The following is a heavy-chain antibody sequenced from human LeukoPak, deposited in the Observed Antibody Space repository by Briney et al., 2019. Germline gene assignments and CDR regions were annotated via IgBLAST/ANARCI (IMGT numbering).Heavy chain of an antibody. V-gene: IGHV1-2*02. CDR3: AREGKDYYDSSGGPFDY. CDR2: INPNSGGT. J-gene: IGHJ4*02. Sequence: ASVKVSCKASGYTFTRYYMHWVRQAPGQGLEWMGWINPNSGGTNYAQKFQGRVTMTRDTSISTAYMELSRLRSDDTAVYYCAREGKDYYDSSGGPFDYWGQGTLVTVSS. CDR1: GYTFTRYY. D-gene: IGHD3-22*01.